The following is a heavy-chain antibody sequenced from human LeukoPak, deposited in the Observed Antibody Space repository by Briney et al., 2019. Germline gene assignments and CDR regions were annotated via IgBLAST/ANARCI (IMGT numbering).Heavy chain of an antibody. CDR1: GFTFSSYW. CDR2: IQKVGGEK. CDR3: ARESYYYDSSGPGGYYYYMDV. J-gene: IGHJ6*03. V-gene: IGHV3-7*01. D-gene: IGHD3-22*01. Sequence: GGSLRLSCAASGFTFSSYWMSWVRQAPGKGLGWGAKIQKVGGEKYYVDSVKGRFTISRDNAKNSLYLQMNSLRAEDAAVYYCARESYYYDSSGPGGYYYYMDVWGKGTTVTVSS.